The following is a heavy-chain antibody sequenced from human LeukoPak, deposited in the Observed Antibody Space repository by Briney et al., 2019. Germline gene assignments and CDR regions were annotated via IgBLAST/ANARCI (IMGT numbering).Heavy chain of an antibody. CDR3: ARDRSFLGVTIEYFDY. CDR2: ISYGGSNK. D-gene: IGHD2-21*02. J-gene: IGHJ4*02. V-gene: IGHV3-30*04. Sequence: PGRSLRLSCAASGFTFSSYATRWVRQAPGKGLEWVAVISYGGSNKFYADSVKGRFTISRDDSKNTVYLQMNSLRPEDTAVYYCARDRSFLGVTIEYFDYWGQGTLVTVSS. CDR1: GFTFSSYA.